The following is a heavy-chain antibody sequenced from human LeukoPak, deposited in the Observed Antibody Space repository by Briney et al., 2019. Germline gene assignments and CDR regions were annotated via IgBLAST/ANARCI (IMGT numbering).Heavy chain of an antibody. D-gene: IGHD2-2*01. V-gene: IGHV3-23*01. Sequence: GGSLRLSCAASGFTFSSYAMSWVRQAAGKWLEWVSAISGSGGSTYYADSVKGRFTISRDNSKNTLYLQMNSLRAEDTAVYYCAKTTQIVVVPAAVDYWGQGTLVTVSS. CDR1: GFTFSSYA. CDR3: AKTTQIVVVPAAVDY. J-gene: IGHJ4*02. CDR2: ISGSGGST.